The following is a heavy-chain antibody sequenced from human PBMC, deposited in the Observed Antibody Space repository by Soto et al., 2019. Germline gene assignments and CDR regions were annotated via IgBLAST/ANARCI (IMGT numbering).Heavy chain of an antibody. V-gene: IGHV1-69*12. CDR3: ARAYGWNSWVY. CDR1: GGTFSSYA. CDR2: IIPIFGTA. Sequence: QVQLVQSGAEVKKPGSSVKVSCKASGGTFSSYAISWVRQAPGQGLEWMGGIIPIFGTANYAQKFQGRVTIDGDQTPGTGHMEVGSLRSEGTAVYYCARAYGWNSWVYWGQGTLVTVSS. D-gene: IGHD2-8*02. J-gene: IGHJ4*02.